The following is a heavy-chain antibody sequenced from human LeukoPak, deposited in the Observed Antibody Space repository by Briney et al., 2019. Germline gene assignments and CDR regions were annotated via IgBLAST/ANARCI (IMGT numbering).Heavy chain of an antibody. D-gene: IGHD1-26*01. J-gene: IGHJ4*02. V-gene: IGHV3-48*04. CDR3: ARESLSRYSGSYSGY. Sequence: GGSLRLSCAASGFTFSSYSMNWVRQAPGKGLEWVSYISSSSSTIYYADSVKGRFTISRGNAKNSLYLQMNSLRAEDTAVYYCARESLSRYSGSYSGYWGQGTLVTVSS. CDR1: GFTFSSYS. CDR2: ISSSSSTI.